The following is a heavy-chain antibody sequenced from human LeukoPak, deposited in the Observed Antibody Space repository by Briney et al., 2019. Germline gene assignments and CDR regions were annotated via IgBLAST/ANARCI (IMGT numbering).Heavy chain of an antibody. CDR2: ISSSSSTI. Sequence: GGSLRLSCAASGFTFSSYSMNWVRQAPGKGLEWVSYISSSSSTIYYADSVKGRFTISRDNAKNSLYLQMNSLRAEDTAVYYCARDPDYGDYLNWFVPWGQGTLVTVSS. CDR1: GFTFSSYS. J-gene: IGHJ5*02. D-gene: IGHD4-17*01. CDR3: ARDPDYGDYLNWFVP. V-gene: IGHV3-48*01.